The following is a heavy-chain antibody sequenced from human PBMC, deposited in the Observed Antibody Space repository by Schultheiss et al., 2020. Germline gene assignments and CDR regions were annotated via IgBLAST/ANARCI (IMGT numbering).Heavy chain of an antibody. V-gene: IGHV4-59*05. CDR1: GGSISSYY. D-gene: IGHD5-24*01. J-gene: IGHJ4*02. CDR2: IYYSGST. CDR3: ARGISSRRWLQFRYFDY. Sequence: SETLSLTCTVSGGSISSYYWSWIRQPPGKGLEWIGSIYYSGSTYYNPSLKSRVTISVDTSKNQFSLKLSSVTAADTAVYYCARGISSRRWLQFRYFDYWGQGTLVTVSS.